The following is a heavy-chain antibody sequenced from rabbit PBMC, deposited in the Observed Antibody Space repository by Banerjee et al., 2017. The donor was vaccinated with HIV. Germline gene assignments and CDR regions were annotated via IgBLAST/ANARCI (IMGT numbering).Heavy chain of an antibody. Sequence: SSGNTVYASWAKGRFTISKTSPTTVTLQMTSLTAADTATYFCARWGDDYSYAMDLWGQGTLVTVS. V-gene: IGHV1S40*01. D-gene: IGHD2-1*01. CDR3: ARWGDDYSYAMDL. CDR2: SSGNT. J-gene: IGHJ3*01.